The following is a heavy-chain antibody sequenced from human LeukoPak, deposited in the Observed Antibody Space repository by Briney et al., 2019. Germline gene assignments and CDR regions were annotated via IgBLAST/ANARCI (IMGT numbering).Heavy chain of an antibody. CDR3: ARPQKVYGVPALDY. J-gene: IGHJ4*02. CDR2: ITATSGSL. D-gene: IGHD4-17*01. CDR1: NFSFGYYG. Sequence: GGSLRLSCTGSNFSFGYYGMNWVRQTPGKGLEWLSYITATSGSLYYADSVKGRFTVSRDNSKNSLYLQMDSLRAEDTAVYYCARPQKVYGVPALDYWGQGTLVTVSS. V-gene: IGHV3-48*04.